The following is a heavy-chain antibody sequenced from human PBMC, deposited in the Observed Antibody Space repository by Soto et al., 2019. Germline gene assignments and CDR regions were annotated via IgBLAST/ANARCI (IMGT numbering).Heavy chain of an antibody. Sequence: PGGSLRLSCAASGFTFSSYWMHWVRQAPGKGLVWVSRINSDGSSTSYADSVKGRFTISRDNAKNTLYLQMNSLRAEDTAVYYCASDNVLRYFDWPSVVHYYYYYGMDVWGQGTTVTVSS. CDR2: INSDGSST. J-gene: IGHJ6*02. D-gene: IGHD3-9*01. CDR1: GFTFSSYW. CDR3: ASDNVLRYFDWPSVVHYYYYYGMDV. V-gene: IGHV3-74*01.